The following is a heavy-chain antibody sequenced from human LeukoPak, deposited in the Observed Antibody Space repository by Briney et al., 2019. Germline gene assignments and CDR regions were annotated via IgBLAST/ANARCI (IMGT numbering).Heavy chain of an antibody. D-gene: IGHD1-14*01. Sequence: PGGSLRLXCAASGFTFSSYWMSWDRPAPGKGLEWVANIKQDGSEKYYVDSVKGRFTISRDNAKNSLYLQMNSLRAEDTAVYYCAREGPSELDYWGQGTLVTVSS. CDR1: GFTFSSYW. CDR2: IKQDGSEK. J-gene: IGHJ4*02. V-gene: IGHV3-7*01. CDR3: AREGPSELDY.